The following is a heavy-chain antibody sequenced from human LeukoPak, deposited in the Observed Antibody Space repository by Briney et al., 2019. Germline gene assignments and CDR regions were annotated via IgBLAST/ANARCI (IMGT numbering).Heavy chain of an antibody. Sequence: GGSLSLSCTASGFTFSSYAMSWVPQAPGKGLEGVSAISGSGGSTYYADSVKGRFTISRDNSKNTLYLQMNSLRAEDTAVYYCAKSYDSSGFDYWGQGTLVTVSS. D-gene: IGHD3-22*01. J-gene: IGHJ4*02. CDR3: AKSYDSSGFDY. CDR1: GFTFSSYA. V-gene: IGHV3-23*01. CDR2: ISGSGGST.